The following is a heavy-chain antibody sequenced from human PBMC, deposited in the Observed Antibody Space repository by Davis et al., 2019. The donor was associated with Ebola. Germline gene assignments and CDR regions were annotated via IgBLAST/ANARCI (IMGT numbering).Heavy chain of an antibody. CDR1: GFTFSSYS. Sequence: GESLKISCAASGFTFSSYSMNWVRQAPGKGLEWVSSISSSSSYIYYADSVKGRFTISRDNAKNSLYLQMNSLRAEDTAVYYCASAGGRRWYDSSGYYYYFDYWGQGTLVTVSS. CDR2: ISSSSSYI. J-gene: IGHJ4*02. D-gene: IGHD3-22*01. V-gene: IGHV3-21*01. CDR3: ASAGGRRWYDSSGYYYYFDY.